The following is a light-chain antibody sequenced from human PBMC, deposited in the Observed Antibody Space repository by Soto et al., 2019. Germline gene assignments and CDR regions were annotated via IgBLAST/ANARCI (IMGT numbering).Light chain of an antibody. CDR1: QSISRSD. J-gene: IGKJ1*01. CDR2: ATS. Sequence: EIVLTQSPGTVSLSPGESATLSCRASQSISRSDLAWYQHRPGQSPRLLIYATSSRATGIPDRFSGSGSGTDFTLTISKLEPEDFAVYHCQQYGGSPRTFGQGTKVDIK. CDR3: QQYGGSPRT. V-gene: IGKV3-20*01.